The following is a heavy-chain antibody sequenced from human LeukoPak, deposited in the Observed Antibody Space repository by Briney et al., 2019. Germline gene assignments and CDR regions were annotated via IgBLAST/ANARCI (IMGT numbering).Heavy chain of an antibody. CDR2: ISGSGGST. J-gene: IGHJ4*02. CDR1: GFTFSSYA. V-gene: IGHV3-23*01. Sequence: GGSLRLSCAASGFTFSSYAMSWVRQAPGKGLEWVSAISGSGGSTYYADSVKGRFTISRDNAKNTLYLQMNSLRAEDTAVYYCARDRVVGATHYFDYWGQGTLVTVSS. D-gene: IGHD1-26*01. CDR3: ARDRVVGATHYFDY.